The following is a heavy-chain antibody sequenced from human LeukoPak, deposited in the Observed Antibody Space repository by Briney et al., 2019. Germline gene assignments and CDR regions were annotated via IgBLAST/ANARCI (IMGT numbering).Heavy chain of an antibody. V-gene: IGHV1-69*06. J-gene: IGHJ4*02. Sequence: GASVKVSCKASGGTFSSYAISWVRQAPGQGLEWMGGITPIFGTANYAQKFQGRVTITADKSTSTAYMELSSLRSDDTAVYYCAGESYLTTYYYDSSGPRGRSFDYWGQGTLVTVSS. CDR3: AGESYLTTYYYDSSGPRGRSFDY. CDR2: ITPIFGTA. D-gene: IGHD3-22*01. CDR1: GGTFSSYA.